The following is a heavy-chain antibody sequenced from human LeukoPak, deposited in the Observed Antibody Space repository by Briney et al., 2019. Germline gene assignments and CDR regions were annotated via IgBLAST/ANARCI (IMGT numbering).Heavy chain of an antibody. V-gene: IGHV1-69*13. J-gene: IGHJ4*02. D-gene: IGHD3-22*01. CDR3: ARGFPFLLGDIHSYYDSSGPPLDY. CDR2: IIPIFGTA. CDR1: GYTFTGYY. Sequence: SVTVSCKASGYTFTGYYMHWARQAPGQGLEWMGGIIPIFGTANYAQKFQGRVTITADESTSTAYMELSSLRSEDTAVYYCARGFPFLLGDIHSYYDSSGPPLDYWGQGTLVTVSS.